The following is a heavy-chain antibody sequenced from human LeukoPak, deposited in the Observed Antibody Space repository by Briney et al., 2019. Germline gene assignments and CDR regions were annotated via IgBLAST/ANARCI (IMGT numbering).Heavy chain of an antibody. CDR1: GFTFSSYA. CDR3: AKTGAITISGVESSPYYYYGMDV. CDR2: ISGSGGST. V-gene: IGHV3-23*01. D-gene: IGHD3-3*01. J-gene: IGHJ6*02. Sequence: GGSLRLSCAASGFTFSSYAMSWVRQAPGKGLEWVSAISGSGGSTYYADSVKGRFTISRDNSKNTLYLQMNSLRAEDTAVYYCAKTGAITISGVESSPYYYYGMDVWGQGTTVTVSS.